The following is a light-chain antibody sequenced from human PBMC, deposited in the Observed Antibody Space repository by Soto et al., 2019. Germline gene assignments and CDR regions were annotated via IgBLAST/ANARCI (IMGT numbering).Light chain of an antibody. J-gene: IGKJ3*01. Sequence: DIQMTQSPSSLSASVGDRVTITCRASQGISNYLAWYQQQPGNPPKLLMYAAYTLQSGVPSRFSGSRSETDFTLTISSRQPENFATYYCQRYNSVPPVNLGPRTKGNI. CDR1: QGISNY. CDR3: QRYNSVPPVN. CDR2: AAY. V-gene: IGKV1-27*01.